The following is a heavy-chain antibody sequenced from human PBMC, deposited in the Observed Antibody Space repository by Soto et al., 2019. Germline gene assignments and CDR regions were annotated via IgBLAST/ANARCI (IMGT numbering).Heavy chain of an antibody. D-gene: IGHD2-2*01. CDR1: GYTFTSYG. Sequence: VASVKVSCKASGYTFTSYGISWVRQAPGQGLEWMGWISAYNGNTNYAQKLQGRVTMTTDTSTSTAYMELRSLRSDDTAVYYCARDIGYCSSTSCYPMFGYYYYGMDVWGQGTTVTVSS. CDR3: ARDIGYCSSTSCYPMFGYYYYGMDV. CDR2: ISAYNGNT. V-gene: IGHV1-18*01. J-gene: IGHJ6*02.